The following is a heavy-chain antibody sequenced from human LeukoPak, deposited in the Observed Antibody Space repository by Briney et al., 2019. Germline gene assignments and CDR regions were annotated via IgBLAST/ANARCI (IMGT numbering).Heavy chain of an antibody. CDR3: ARGEYYYDGGY. CDR2: IKQDGSEK. J-gene: IGHJ4*02. D-gene: IGHD3-22*01. V-gene: IGHV3-7*04. Sequence: PGGSLRLSCAVSGFTFSSYWMIWVRQAPGKALEWVANIKQDGSEKYLVDSVKGRFTISRDNDKNPLYLQMESLRAEDTAVYYCARGEYYYDGGYWGQGTLVTVSS. CDR1: GFTFSSYW.